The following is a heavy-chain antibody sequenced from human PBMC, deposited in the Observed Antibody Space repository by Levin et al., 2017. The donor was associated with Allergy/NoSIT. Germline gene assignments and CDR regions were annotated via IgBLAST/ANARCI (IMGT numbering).Heavy chain of an antibody. J-gene: IGHJ3*02. Sequence: GESLKISCAASGFTFSGSAMHWVRQASGKGLEWVGRIRSKANSYATAYAASVKGRFTISRDDSKNTAYLQMNSLKTEDTAVYYCTRAFYDSSGYDAFDIWGQGTMVTVSS. CDR1: GFTFSGSA. V-gene: IGHV3-73*01. CDR2: IRSKANSYAT. D-gene: IGHD3-22*01. CDR3: TRAFYDSSGYDAFDI.